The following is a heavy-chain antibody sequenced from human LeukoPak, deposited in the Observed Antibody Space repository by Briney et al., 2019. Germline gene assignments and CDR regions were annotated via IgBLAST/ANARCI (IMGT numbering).Heavy chain of an antibody. V-gene: IGHV3-7*01. CDR1: GLTFSNYW. Sequence: GGSLRLSCVVSGLTFSNYWMTWVRQAPGKGLEWVANMKEDGREIYYADSVKGRFTISRDNTKSSLYLQMDGLRAEDTAVYYCAASFDLWGQGTLVSVS. J-gene: IGHJ4*02. CDR3: AASFDL. CDR2: MKEDGREI.